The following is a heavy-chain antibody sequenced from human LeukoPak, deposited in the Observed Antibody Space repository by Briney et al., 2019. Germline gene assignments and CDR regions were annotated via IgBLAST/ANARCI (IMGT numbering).Heavy chain of an antibody. CDR3: ASSGRYSSGWRPWYYYYYMDV. V-gene: IGHV1-69*05. CDR1: GGTFSSYA. CDR2: IIPIFGTA. J-gene: IGHJ6*03. D-gene: IGHD6-25*01. Sequence: SVKVSCKASGGTFSSYAISWVRQAPGQGLEWMGGIIPIFGTANYAQKFQGRVTITTDESTSTAYMELSSLRSEDTAVYYCASSGRYSSGWRPWYYYYYMDVWGKGTTVTVSS.